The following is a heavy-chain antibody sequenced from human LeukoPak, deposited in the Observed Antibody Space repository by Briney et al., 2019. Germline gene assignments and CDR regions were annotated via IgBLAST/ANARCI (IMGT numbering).Heavy chain of an antibody. Sequence: PSETLSLTCTVSGYSISSGYYWGWIRQPPGKGLEWIGSIYHSGSTYYNPSLKSRVTISVDTSKNQFSLKLSSVTAADTAVYYCARDGDYYDSSGYTDYWGQGTLVTVSS. CDR2: IYHSGST. J-gene: IGHJ4*02. CDR3: ARDGDYYDSSGYTDY. V-gene: IGHV4-38-2*02. D-gene: IGHD3-22*01. CDR1: GYSISSGYY.